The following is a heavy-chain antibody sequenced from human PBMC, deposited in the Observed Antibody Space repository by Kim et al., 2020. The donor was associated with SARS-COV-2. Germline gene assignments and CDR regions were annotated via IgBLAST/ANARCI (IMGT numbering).Heavy chain of an antibody. CDR3: ARSAEYGSGRYYNHWFFDL. V-gene: IGHV4-59*01. Sequence: SETLSLTCTVSGGSISSYYWSWIRQPPGKGLEWIGYIYYSGSTNYNPSLKSRVTISVDTSKNQFSLKLSSVTAADTAVYYCARSAEYGSGRYYNHWFFDL. J-gene: IGHJ2*01. CDR1: GGSISSYY. CDR2: IYYSGST. D-gene: IGHD3-10*01.